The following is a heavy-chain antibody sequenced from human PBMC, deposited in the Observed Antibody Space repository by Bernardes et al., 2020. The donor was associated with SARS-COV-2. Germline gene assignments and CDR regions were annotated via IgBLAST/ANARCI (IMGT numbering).Heavy chain of an antibody. J-gene: IGHJ3*02. V-gene: IGHV3-23*01. D-gene: IGHD3-22*01. CDR1: GFTFSSYA. CDR2: ISGSGGST. Sequence: GGSLRLSCAASGFTFSSYAMSWVRQAPGKGLEWVSAISGSGGSTYYADSVKGRFTISRDNSKNTLYLQMNSLRAEDTAVYYCAKDLARLEDYYDSSGYYSDAFDIWGQGTMVTVSS. CDR3: AKDLARLEDYYDSSGYYSDAFDI.